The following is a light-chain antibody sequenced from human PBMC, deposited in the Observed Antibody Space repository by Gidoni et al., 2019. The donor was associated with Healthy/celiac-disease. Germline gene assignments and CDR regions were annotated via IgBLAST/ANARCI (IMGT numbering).Light chain of an antibody. CDR1: QSISSY. CDR2: AAS. V-gene: IGKV1-39*01. Sequence: DIQMTQSPSSLSASVGDRVTITCRASQSISSYLNWYQQKPGKAPKLLIYAASSLQSGVPSRFSGSGSGTDFTLTISSLQPEDFATYYCQQSYSTPPYSFXQXTKVEIK. CDR3: QQSYSTPPYS. J-gene: IGKJ1*01.